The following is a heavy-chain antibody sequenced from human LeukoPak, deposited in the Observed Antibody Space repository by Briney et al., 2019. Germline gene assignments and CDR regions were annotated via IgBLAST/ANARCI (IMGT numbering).Heavy chain of an antibody. V-gene: IGHV3-53*01. Sequence: GGSLRLYCAASGFTVSSNYMNWVGQAPGKGLEWVSVIYGGGNIYYADSVKGRFTISRDNSKNTLYLQMNSLRAEDTAVYYCARGAGYNYPYYSDYWGQGTLVTVSS. D-gene: IGHD5-24*01. CDR1: GFTVSSNY. J-gene: IGHJ4*02. CDR3: ARGAGYNYPYYSDY. CDR2: IYGGGNI.